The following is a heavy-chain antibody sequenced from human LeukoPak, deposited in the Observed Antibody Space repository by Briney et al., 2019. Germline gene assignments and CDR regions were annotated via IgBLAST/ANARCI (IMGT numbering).Heavy chain of an antibody. J-gene: IGHJ3*01. D-gene: IGHD3-22*01. V-gene: IGHV4-31*03. CDR1: GGSISSGGEY. CDR3: AREKTAYYYDRRGFSAGAFDV. CDR2: VYYSGST. Sequence: SQTQSLTCTVSGGSISSGGEYWSWIRHLPGKGLEWIGYVYYSGSTYYNPSLESRITMSVDTSENQFSLKLTSVTAADTAVYYCAREKTAYYYDRRGFSAGAFDVLGQGTMVTVSS.